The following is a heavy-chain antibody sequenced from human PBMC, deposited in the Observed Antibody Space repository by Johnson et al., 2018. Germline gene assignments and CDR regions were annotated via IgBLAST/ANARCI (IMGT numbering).Heavy chain of an antibody. V-gene: IGHV3-11*01. CDR3: AAWSGDAWGLEP. CDR1: GFTLSDYY. Sequence: QVQLVESGGALVEPGGSLRLSCAASGFTLSDYYLSCIRQAPGKGLDWVSYSSRAGPIYYGDSVRGRFTISRVNAKNSLYLQMNNLRAEDTAGYFCAAWSGDAWGLEPWGQGTLVTVSS. J-gene: IGHJ5*02. D-gene: IGHD3-3*01. CDR2: SSRAGPI.